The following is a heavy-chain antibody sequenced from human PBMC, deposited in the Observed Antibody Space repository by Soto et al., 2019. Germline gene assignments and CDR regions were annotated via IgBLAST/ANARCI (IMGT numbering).Heavy chain of an antibody. CDR2: IFYTGST. CDR3: ARRSGWLYFDY. CDR1: GDSISSSSYF. J-gene: IGHJ4*02. V-gene: IGHV4-39*01. Sequence: SETLSLTCTVSGDSISSSSYFWGWIRQPPGKGLEWIGTIFYTGSTYYNPSLKSRVTISVDTSKNQFSLKLTSVTAADTALYYCARRSGWLYFDYWGQGSLVTVSS. D-gene: IGHD6-19*01.